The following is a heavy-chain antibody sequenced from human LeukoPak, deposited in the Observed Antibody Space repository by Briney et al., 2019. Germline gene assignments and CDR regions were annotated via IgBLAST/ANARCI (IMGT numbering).Heavy chain of an antibody. CDR3: ARGFRGFSGWDPEFFDY. CDR2: FDPEDGET. D-gene: IGHD6-19*01. Sequence: ASVKVSCKVSRYTLTELSMHWVRQAPGKGLEWMGGFDPEDGETIYAQKFQGWVTMTRDTSTTTVFMELSSLRSEDTAVYYCARGFRGFSGWDPEFFDYWGQGTLLTVSS. J-gene: IGHJ4*02. CDR1: RYTLTELS. V-gene: IGHV1-24*01.